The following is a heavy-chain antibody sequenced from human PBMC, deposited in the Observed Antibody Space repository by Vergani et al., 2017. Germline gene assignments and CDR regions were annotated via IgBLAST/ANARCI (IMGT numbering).Heavy chain of an antibody. Sequence: QVQLVESGGGVVQPGRSLRLSCAASGFTFNQYGMHWVRQAPGTGLEWVAVTWYDGNNKLYADSVKGRFTISRDNSKSTMYLQMNSLRDEDTGVYYCARDLRLLYNRFDPWGQGTLVTVSS. CDR3: ARDLRLLYNRFDP. V-gene: IGHV3-33*01. D-gene: IGHD1-14*01. CDR1: GFTFNQYG. CDR2: TWYDGNNK. J-gene: IGHJ5*02.